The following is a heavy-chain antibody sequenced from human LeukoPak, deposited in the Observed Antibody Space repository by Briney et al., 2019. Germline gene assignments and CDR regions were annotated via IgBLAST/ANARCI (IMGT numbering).Heavy chain of an antibody. CDR1: GESISGFY. V-gene: IGHV4-59*01. D-gene: IGHD3-22*01. J-gene: IGHJ1*01. Sequence: SETLSLTCTVSGESISGFYWTWIRQPPGKGLEWIGYIYYSGSTNYNPSLKSRVTISVYTSKNQFSLKLSSVTAADTAVYYCARLKYYYDSSGYRAEYFQHWGQGTLVTVS. CDR3: ARLKYYYDSSGYRAEYFQH. CDR2: IYYSGST.